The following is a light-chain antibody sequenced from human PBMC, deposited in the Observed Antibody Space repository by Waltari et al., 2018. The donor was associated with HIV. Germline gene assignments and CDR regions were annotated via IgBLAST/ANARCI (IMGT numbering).Light chain of an antibody. V-gene: IGLV2-23*02. J-gene: IGLJ3*02. Sequence: QSALTQPASVSGSPGQSITIPCTGTSSDVGCDNLVSWYQQHPGKAPKRMIYEVTKRPSGVSNRFSGSKSGNTASLTISGLQAEDEGDYHCCSYAGTSILVFGGGTKLTVL. CDR2: EVT. CDR1: SSDVGCDNL. CDR3: CSYAGTSILV.